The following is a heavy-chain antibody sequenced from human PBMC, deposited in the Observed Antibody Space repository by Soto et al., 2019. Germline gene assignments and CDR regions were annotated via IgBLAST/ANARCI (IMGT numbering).Heavy chain of an antibody. V-gene: IGHV1-3*01. CDR1: GYTFTSYA. J-gene: IGHJ6*02. CDR2: INAGNGNT. CDR3: ARDLFRVYSSSSESMGV. Sequence: GASVKVSCKASGYTFTSYAMHWVRQAPGQRLEWMGWINAGNGNTKYSQKFQGRVTITRDTSASTAYMELSSLRSEDTAVYYCARDLFRVYSSSSESMGVWGQGTTVTVSS. D-gene: IGHD6-6*01.